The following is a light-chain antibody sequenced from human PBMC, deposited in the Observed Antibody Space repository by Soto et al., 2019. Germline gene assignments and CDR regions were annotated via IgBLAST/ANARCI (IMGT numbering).Light chain of an antibody. CDR2: KAS. CDR1: QTISSW. V-gene: IGKV1-5*03. J-gene: IGKJ1*01. Sequence: DIQMTQSPSTLSGSVGDRVTITCRASQTISSWLAWYQQKPGKAPKLLIYKASTLKSGVPSRFSGSGSGTELTLTISSLQPDDFATYYCQHYNSYSEAFGQGTTVDIK. CDR3: QHYNSYSEA.